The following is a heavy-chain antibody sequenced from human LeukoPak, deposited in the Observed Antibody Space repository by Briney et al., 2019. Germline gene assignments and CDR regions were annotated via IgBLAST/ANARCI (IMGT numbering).Heavy chain of an antibody. CDR1: GFTLGVYA. V-gene: IGHV3-49*03. CDR3: TKGAYGYLDY. J-gene: IGHJ4*02. CDR2: IRSKAYRGTT. D-gene: IGHD4-17*01. Sequence: GGSLRLSCTSSGFTLGVYAMSWFRQAPGKGLEWIGFIRSKAYRGTTEYAGSVKGRFAISRDDSKRIAYLQMNSLKTEDTAVYYCTKGAYGYLDYWGQGTLVTVSS.